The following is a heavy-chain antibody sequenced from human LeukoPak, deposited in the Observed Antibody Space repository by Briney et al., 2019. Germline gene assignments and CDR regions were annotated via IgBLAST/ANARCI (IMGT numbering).Heavy chain of an antibody. Sequence: ASVKLSCTASGYTFTSYAMHWVRQAPGQGLEWMGWINAGNGNTKYAQKFQGRFTITRDTAASTAYMELSSLRSEDTAVYYCARAFTMVTYYFDYWGQGTLVTVSS. CDR3: ARAFTMVTYYFDY. CDR1: GYTFTSYA. CDR2: INAGNGNT. D-gene: IGHD5-18*01. V-gene: IGHV1-3*01. J-gene: IGHJ4*02.